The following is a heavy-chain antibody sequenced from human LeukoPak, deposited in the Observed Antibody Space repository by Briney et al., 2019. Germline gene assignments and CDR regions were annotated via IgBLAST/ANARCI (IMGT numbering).Heavy chain of an antibody. D-gene: IGHD6-13*01. J-gene: IGHJ4*02. CDR3: ARDSYSSSWHFDY. V-gene: IGHV4-38-2*02. CDR1: GYSLSSGYY. Sequence: PSETLSLTCAVSGYSLSSGYYWGLIRQPPGKGLEWIGSIYHSGSTYYNPSLKSRVTISVDTSKNQFSLKLSSVTAADTAVYYCARDSYSSSWHFDYWGQGTLVTVSS. CDR2: IYHSGST.